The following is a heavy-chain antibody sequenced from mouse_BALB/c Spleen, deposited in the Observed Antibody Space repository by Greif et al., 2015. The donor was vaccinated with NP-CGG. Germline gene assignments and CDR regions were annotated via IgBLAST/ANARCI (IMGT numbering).Heavy chain of an antibody. J-gene: IGHJ2*01. CDR1: GYTFTSYW. CDR3: ARGGGSSYYFDY. D-gene: IGHD1-1*01. CDR2: IDPSDSET. V-gene: IGHV1-69*02. Sequence: QVQLQQSGAELVKPGAPVKLSCKASGYTFTSYWMNWVKQRPGRGLEWIGRIDPSDSETHYNQKFKDKATLTVDKSSSTAYIQLSSLTSEDSAVYYCARGGGSSYYFDYWGQGTTLTVSS.